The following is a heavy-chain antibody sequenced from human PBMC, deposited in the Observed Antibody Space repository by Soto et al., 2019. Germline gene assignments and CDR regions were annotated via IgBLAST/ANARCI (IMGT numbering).Heavy chain of an antibody. CDR3: AKNQGVELVPLATVDWFDP. Sequence: GGSLRLSCAASGFTFSSYAMSWVRQAPGKGLEWISSISGSGFKKYYADSVKGRFTISRDNSKSTVYLELNNLSAEDTAVYHCAKNQGVELVPLATVDWFDPWGQGSVVTVSS. CDR1: GFTFSSYA. D-gene: IGHD1-26*01. CDR2: ISGSGFKK. V-gene: IGHV3-23*01. J-gene: IGHJ5*02.